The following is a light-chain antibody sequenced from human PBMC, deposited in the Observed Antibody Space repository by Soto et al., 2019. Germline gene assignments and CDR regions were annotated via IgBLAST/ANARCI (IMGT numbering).Light chain of an antibody. V-gene: IGKV1-5*03. CDR3: QQYNTFSPWT. CDR1: QTISTW. J-gene: IGKJ1*01. Sequence: DIQMTQSPSTLSASLGDRVTITCRASQTISTWLAWYQQKPGKAPKLLIYRASSLESGVPSRISGSGSGTEFTLTISSLQPDDFATYYCQQYNTFSPWTFGQGTKVDIK. CDR2: RAS.